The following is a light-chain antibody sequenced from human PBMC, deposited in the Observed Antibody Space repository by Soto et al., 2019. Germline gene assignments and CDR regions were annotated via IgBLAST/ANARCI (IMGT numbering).Light chain of an antibody. CDR2: GSS. J-gene: IGKJ2*01. CDR1: ENVSNNY. CDR3: QKYGRSLPYT. Sequence: EVVLTQSPGTLSLSPGERATLSCRASENVSNNYLAWYQQKPGQAPRLLIFGSSDRAAGIPDRFSGSGSGPDFTLTISRLEPEDFAVYYCQKYGRSLPYTFGQGTKLEI. V-gene: IGKV3-20*01.